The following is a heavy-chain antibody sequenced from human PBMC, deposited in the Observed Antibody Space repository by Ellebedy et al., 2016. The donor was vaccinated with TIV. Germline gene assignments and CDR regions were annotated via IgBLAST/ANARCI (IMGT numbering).Heavy chain of an antibody. CDR2: ISNGGDTT. CDR3: AKLGGVLSWYADY. J-gene: IGHJ4*02. V-gene: IGHV3-23*01. Sequence: PGGSLRLSCAASGFTFGCCAMSWVHQAPGKGLEWVSVISNGGDTTYADSVKGRFTISRDNSKNTLYLQMNSLRADDTAIYYCAKLGGVLSWYADYWGLGTLVTVSS. CDR1: GFTFGCCA. D-gene: IGHD6-13*01.